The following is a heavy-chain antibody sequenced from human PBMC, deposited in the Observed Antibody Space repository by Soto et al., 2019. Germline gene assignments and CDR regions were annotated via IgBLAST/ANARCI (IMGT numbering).Heavy chain of an antibody. CDR3: AKTPMEEVGTQSFDL. CDR1: GFNFAGYA. D-gene: IGHD1-26*01. J-gene: IGHJ4*02. Sequence: GGSLRLSCVGSGFNFAGYALAWVRQPPGKGLEWVTSISGPSYASFTADSLRGRFTVCRDNSKDTLFLQMKNLRAEDTAIYYCAKTPMEEVGTQSFDLWGQGTLVTVSS. CDR2: ISGPSYAS. V-gene: IGHV3-23*01.